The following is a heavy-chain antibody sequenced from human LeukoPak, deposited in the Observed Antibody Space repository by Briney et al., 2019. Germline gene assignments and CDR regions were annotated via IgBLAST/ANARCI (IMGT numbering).Heavy chain of an antibody. CDR3: ATEPRGLRAFDI. V-gene: IGHV3-21*01. CDR2: ISSSSSYI. Sequence: KPGGSLRLSCAASGFTFSSYSMNWVRQAPGKGLEWVSSISSSSSYIYYADSVKGRFTISRDNAKNSLYLQMNSLRAEDTAVYYCATEPRGLRAFDIWGQGTMVTVSS. D-gene: IGHD3/OR15-3a*01. J-gene: IGHJ3*02. CDR1: GFTFSSYS.